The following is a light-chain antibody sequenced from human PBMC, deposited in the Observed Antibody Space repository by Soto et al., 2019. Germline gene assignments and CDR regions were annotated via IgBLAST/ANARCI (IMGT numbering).Light chain of an antibody. J-gene: IGLJ2*01. CDR3: SSYTTSVTLVL. CDR2: DVS. V-gene: IGLV2-14*03. CDR1: SSDVGGYNY. Sequence: QSALTQPASVSGSPGQSITISCTGTSSDVGGYNYVSWYQQHPGKAPKLMIYDVSNRPSGVSSRFSGSKSGNTASLTISGLQAEDEANYYGSSYTTSVTLVLFGGGTKLTVL.